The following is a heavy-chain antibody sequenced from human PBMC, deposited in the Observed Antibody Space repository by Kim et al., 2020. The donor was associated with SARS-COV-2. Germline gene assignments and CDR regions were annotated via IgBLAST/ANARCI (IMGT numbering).Heavy chain of an antibody. CDR1: GFTFSSYS. J-gene: IGHJ6*02. CDR2: ISSSSSYI. V-gene: IGHV3-21*01. CDR3: ARDRGPHNGMDV. Sequence: GGSLRLSCAASGFTFSSYSMNWVRQAPGKGLEWVSSISSSSSYIYYADSVKGRFTISRDNAKNSLYLQMNSLRAEDTAVYYCARDRGPHNGMDVWGQGTTVTASS.